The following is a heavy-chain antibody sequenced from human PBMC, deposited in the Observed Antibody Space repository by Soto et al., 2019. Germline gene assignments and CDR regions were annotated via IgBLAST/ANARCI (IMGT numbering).Heavy chain of an antibody. J-gene: IGHJ4*01. CDR2: ISGHNGNT. CDR1: GYTFTNYG. Sequence: ASVKVSCKASGYTFTNYGITWVRQAPGQGLEWVGWISGHNGNTNYAQKLQDRVTMTTDTSTSTAYMELRGLRSDDMAVYYCARGGDIYGYEAVFDYWAHGTLVTVSS. CDR3: ARGGDIYGYEAVFDY. V-gene: IGHV1-18*03. D-gene: IGHD5-18*01.